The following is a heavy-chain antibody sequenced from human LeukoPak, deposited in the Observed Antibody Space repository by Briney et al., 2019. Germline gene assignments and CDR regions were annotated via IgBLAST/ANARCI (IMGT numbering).Heavy chain of an antibody. CDR2: ISSSSSYI. CDR3: GRAGPDTKDHLIGL. V-gene: IGHV3-21*01. J-gene: IGHJ6*04. CDR1: GFTFSSYS. D-gene: IGHD2-2*01. Sequence: GGSLRLSCAASGFTFSSYSMNWVRQAPGKGLEWVSSISSSSSYIYYADSVKGRFTISRDNAKNSLFLQMNSLSAEDTAVYYCGRAGPDTKDHLIGLWGTGTTVTVSS.